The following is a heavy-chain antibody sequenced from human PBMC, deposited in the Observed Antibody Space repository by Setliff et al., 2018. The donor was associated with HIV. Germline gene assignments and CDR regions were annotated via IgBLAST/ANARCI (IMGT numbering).Heavy chain of an antibody. CDR3: ARVGAAAGTAWYFDL. J-gene: IGHJ2*01. D-gene: IGHD6-13*01. Sequence: SVKVSCKASGGTFSISAISWVRQAPGQGLEWMGGFIPLPRIANYPQKFQGRVTITADESTSTAYMELSSLRSEDTAVYYCARVGAAAGTAWYFDLWGRGTLVTVSS. V-gene: IGHV1-69*10. CDR1: GGTFSISA. CDR2: FIPLPRIA.